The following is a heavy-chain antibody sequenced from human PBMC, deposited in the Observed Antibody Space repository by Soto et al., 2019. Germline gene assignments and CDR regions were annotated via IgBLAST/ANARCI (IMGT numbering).Heavy chain of an antibody. J-gene: IGHJ4*02. V-gene: IGHV1-18*04. CDR1: GYRFSTYG. CDR3: ARERYVASRHSHFAS. D-gene: IGHD6-6*01. CDR2: TSTNNDDR. Sequence: ASVKVSCKASGYRFSTYGINWVRQAPGQGLEWLGRTSTNNDDRNYAQKFRGRVTFTTDTSTSTAYMELRSLISDDTAVYFCARERYVASRHSHFASWGQGTQVTVSS.